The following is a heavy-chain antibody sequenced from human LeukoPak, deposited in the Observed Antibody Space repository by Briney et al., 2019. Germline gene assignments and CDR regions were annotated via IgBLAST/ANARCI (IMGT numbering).Heavy chain of an antibody. CDR2: IWYDGSNE. V-gene: IGHV3-33*01. J-gene: IGHJ4*02. CDR1: VSTFRSYG. CDR3: AREDLERAAPFDY. D-gene: IGHD1-1*01. Sequence: GGSLRLSCAASVSTFRSYGMHCVRQAPGKGLEWVAVIWYDGSNEYYGDSVKGRFTISRDNSKNTLSLQLTSLRAEDTAVYYCAREDLERAAPFDYWGQGTLVTVSS.